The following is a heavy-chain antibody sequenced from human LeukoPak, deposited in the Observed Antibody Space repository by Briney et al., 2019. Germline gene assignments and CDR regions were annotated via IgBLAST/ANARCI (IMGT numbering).Heavy chain of an antibody. CDR2: ISSSGSTI. J-gene: IGHJ4*02. Sequence: PGGSLRLSCAASGFTFSSYWMHWVRQAPGKGLEWVSYISSSGSTIYYADSVKGRFTISRDNAKNSLYLQMNSLRAEDTAVYYCGRAFPGIAVAGMYYFDYWGQGTLVTVSS. CDR3: GRAFPGIAVAGMYYFDY. D-gene: IGHD6-19*01. CDR1: GFTFSSYW. V-gene: IGHV3-48*04.